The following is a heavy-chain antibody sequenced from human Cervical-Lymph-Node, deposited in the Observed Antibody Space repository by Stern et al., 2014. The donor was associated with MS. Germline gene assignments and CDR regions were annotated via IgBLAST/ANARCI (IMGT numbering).Heavy chain of an antibody. Sequence: QVQLQESGPGLVKPSGTLSLTCAVSGASISTDNWWSWVRQPPGKGLEWIGEVYHSGSANYNPSLKSRVTMSVDESKTQFSLRLTSVTAADTAVYYCARDFEFQLLCDWGQGALVTVSS. D-gene: IGHD2-2*01. J-gene: IGHJ4*02. CDR3: ARDFEFQLLCD. CDR2: VYHSGSA. CDR1: GASISTDNW. V-gene: IGHV4-4*02.